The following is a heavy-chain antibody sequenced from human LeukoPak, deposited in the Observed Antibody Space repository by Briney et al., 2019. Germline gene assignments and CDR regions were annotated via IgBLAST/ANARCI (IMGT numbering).Heavy chain of an antibody. J-gene: IGHJ4*02. CDR3: ARVFLSSSWYYFDY. Sequence: GGSLRLSCAASGFTVSRNYMSWVRQAPGKGLEWVSVIYSGGSTYYADSVKGRFTISRDNSKNTLYLQMNSLRAEDTAVYYCARVFLSSSWYYFDYWGQGTLVTVSS. CDR2: IYSGGST. CDR1: GFTVSRNY. V-gene: IGHV3-66*01. D-gene: IGHD6-13*01.